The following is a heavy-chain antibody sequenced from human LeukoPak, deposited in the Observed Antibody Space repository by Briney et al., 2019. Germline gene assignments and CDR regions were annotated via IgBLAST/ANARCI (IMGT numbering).Heavy chain of an antibody. Sequence: GSLRLSCAASGFTFSSYAMSWVRQAPGKGLEWVSAISGSGGSTYYADSVKGRFTISRDNSKNTLYLQMNSLRAEDTAVYYCATNVDTAMGFDYWGQGTLVTVSS. CDR3: ATNVDTAMGFDY. D-gene: IGHD5-18*01. V-gene: IGHV3-23*01. CDR1: GFTFSSYA. J-gene: IGHJ4*02. CDR2: ISGSGGST.